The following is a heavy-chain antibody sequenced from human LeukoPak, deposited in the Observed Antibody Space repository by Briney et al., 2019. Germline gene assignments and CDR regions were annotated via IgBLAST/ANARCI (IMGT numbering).Heavy chain of an antibody. Sequence: GGSLRLSCTASGFTFGDYAMSWFRQAPGKGLEWVGFIRSKAYGGTTEYAASVKGRFTISRDDSKRIAYLQMNSLKTEDTAVYYCSRGDYGDYYDLDYWGQGTLVTVSS. CDR2: IRSKAYGGTT. D-gene: IGHD4-17*01. CDR3: SRGDYGDYYDLDY. V-gene: IGHV3-49*03. CDR1: GFTFGDYA. J-gene: IGHJ4*02.